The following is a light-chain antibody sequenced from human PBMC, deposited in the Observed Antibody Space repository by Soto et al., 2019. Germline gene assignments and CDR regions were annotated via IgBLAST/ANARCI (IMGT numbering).Light chain of an antibody. CDR2: AAS. CDR1: QSTSSY. Sequence: DIQMTQSPSSLSAAVGDRVTITCRVSQSTSSYLNWYQQKPGKAPKLLIYAASSLQSGVPSRFSGNRSETDFTLTISSLQTEDFATYYCQQSYSTPYTFGQGTKLEIK. CDR3: QQSYSTPYT. J-gene: IGKJ2*01. V-gene: IGKV1-39*01.